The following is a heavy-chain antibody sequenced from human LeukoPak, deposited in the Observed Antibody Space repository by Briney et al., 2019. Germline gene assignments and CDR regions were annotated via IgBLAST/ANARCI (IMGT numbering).Heavy chain of an antibody. CDR1: GFTFTSYS. CDR2: ISGGGGST. Sequence: GGSLRLSCAASGFTFTSYSMSWVRQAPGKGLEWVSTISGGGGSTYYADSVKGRFTISRDNSKNTLYLQVNSLRAEDTAVYYCAKGGKWDVTPFDYWGQGTLVTVSS. J-gene: IGHJ4*02. D-gene: IGHD1-26*01. V-gene: IGHV3-23*01. CDR3: AKGGKWDVTPFDY.